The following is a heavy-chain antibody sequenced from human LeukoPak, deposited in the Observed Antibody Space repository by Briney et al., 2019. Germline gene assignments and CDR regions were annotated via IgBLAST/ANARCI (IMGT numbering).Heavy chain of an antibody. CDR1: GGSISSGSYY. V-gene: IGHV4-61*02. J-gene: IGHJ4*02. CDR3: ARDHYGSGSYKSYFDY. CDR2: MYPSGST. D-gene: IGHD3-10*01. Sequence: SETLSLTCTVSGGSISSGSYYWSWIRQPAGKGLEWIGRMYPSGSTKYNPSLKSRVIISVDNSKNLLSLKLTSVTAADTAVYFCARDHYGSGSYKSYFDYWGQGTQVTVSS.